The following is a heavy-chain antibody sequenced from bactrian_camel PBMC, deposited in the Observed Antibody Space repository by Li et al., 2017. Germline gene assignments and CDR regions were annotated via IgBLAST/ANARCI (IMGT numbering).Heavy chain of an antibody. V-gene: IGHV3S53*01. J-gene: IGHJ4*01. CDR3: AASFYRACYSDLAPWRFDY. Sequence: HVQLVESGGDSVQPGGSLRLTCVVSGDSSSRYCMGWFRQAPGQKREEREGVATINMDGSITYGTAVKGRFTISRDNAKNSVYLQMNNLKPEDTAMYYCAASFYRACYSDLAPWRFDYWGQGTQVTVS. CDR1: GDSSSRYC. CDR2: INMDGSI. D-gene: IGHD7*01.